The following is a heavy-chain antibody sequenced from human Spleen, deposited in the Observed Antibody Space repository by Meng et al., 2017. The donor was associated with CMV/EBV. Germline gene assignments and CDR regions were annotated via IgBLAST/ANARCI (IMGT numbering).Heavy chain of an antibody. D-gene: IGHD4-11*01. Sequence: VHLVRSGSDVDKPDAAVKVACKASGYTFTSYGSSWVLPAPGQGLEWMGCSSAYYGNSNYAQKLQDRVTMTTDTSTSTAYIELMSLRSHDTAVYYCARSPRLQYCAYWGQGTLVTVSS. CDR2: SSAYYGNS. V-gene: IGHV1-18*01. J-gene: IGHJ4*02. CDR3: ARSPRLQYCAY. CDR1: GYTFTSYG.